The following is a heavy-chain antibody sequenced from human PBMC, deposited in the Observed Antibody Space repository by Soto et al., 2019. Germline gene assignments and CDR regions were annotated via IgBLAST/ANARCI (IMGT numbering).Heavy chain of an antibody. D-gene: IGHD1-1*01. V-gene: IGHV1-46*01. Sequence: ASVKVSCKASGYTFTSCYMHWVRQAPGQGLAWMGIINPSDGSTSFAQKFQGRVTMTRDTSTSTVYMELSSLRSDDTAVYYCARAQSGDDPAYGMDVWGQGXTVTVYS. J-gene: IGHJ6*02. CDR3: ARAQSGDDPAYGMDV. CDR2: INPSDGST. CDR1: GYTFTSCY.